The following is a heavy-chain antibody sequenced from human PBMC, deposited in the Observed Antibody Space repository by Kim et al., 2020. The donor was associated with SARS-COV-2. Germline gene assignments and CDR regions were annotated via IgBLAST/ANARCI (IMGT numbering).Heavy chain of an antibody. D-gene: IGHD3-3*01. CDR3: ARRLRFLEGDYYYYGMDV. J-gene: IGHJ6*02. V-gene: IGHV4-59*01. Sequence: KSRVTISVDTSKNQFSLKLSSVTAADTAVYYCARRLRFLEGDYYYYGMDVWGQGTTVTVSS.